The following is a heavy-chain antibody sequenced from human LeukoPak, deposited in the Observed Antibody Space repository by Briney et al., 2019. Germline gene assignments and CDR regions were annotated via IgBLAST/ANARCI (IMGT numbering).Heavy chain of an antibody. V-gene: IGHV1-46*01. J-gene: IGHJ6*03. CDR1: GYTFTSYY. CDR3: ARDPRYCSGGSCPGLYYYYYYMDV. CDR2: INPSGGST. D-gene: IGHD2-15*01. Sequence: ASVKVSCKASGYTFTSYYMHWVRQAPGQGLEWMGIINPSGGSTSYAQKFQGRVTMTRDTSISTAYMELSRLRSDDTAVYYCARDPRYCSGGSCPGLYYYYYYMDVWGKGTTVTVSS.